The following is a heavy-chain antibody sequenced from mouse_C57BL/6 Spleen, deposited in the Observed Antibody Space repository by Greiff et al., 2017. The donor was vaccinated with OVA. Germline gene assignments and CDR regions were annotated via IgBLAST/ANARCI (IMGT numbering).Heavy chain of an antibody. V-gene: IGHV1-50*01. CDR1: GYTFTSYW. D-gene: IGHD2-1*01. CDR2: IDPSDSYT. Sequence: QVQLQQPGAELVKPGASVKLSCKASGYTFTSYWMQWVKQRPGQGLEWIGEIDPSDSYTNYNQKFKGKATLTVDTSSSTAYMQLSSLTSEDSAVYYCARGMVRWYFDVWGTGTTVTVSS. CDR3: ARGMVRWYFDV. J-gene: IGHJ1*03.